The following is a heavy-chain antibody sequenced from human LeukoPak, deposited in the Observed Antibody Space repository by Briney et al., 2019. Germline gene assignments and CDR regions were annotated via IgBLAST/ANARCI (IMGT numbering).Heavy chain of an antibody. CDR1: GGTFSSYA. D-gene: IGHD1-26*01. V-gene: IGHV1-69*05. CDR2: IIPIFGTA. CDR3: ARGGGSQAFDY. Sequence: GASVKVSCKASGGTFSSYAISWVRQAPGQGLEWMGGIIPIFGTANYAQTFQGRVTITTDESTSTAYMELSSLRSEDTAVYYCARGGGSQAFDYWGQGTLVTVSS. J-gene: IGHJ4*02.